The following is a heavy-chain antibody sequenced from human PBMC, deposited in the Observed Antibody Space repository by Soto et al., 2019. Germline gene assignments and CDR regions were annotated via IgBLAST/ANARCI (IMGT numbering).Heavy chain of an antibody. CDR1: GGTFTNYA. V-gene: IGHV1-69*13. CDR2: IIPIFGTP. J-gene: IGHJ6*02. Sequence: SVKVSCKPSGGTFTNYAFSWVRQAPGQGLEWMGGIIPIFGTPDYAQNFQGRVTITADESTRTASMELSSLRSDDTAVYYCARDGGSYYGPPDYYYYYGMDVWGQGTTVTVSS. CDR3: ARDGGSYYGPPDYYYYYGMDV. D-gene: IGHD1-26*01.